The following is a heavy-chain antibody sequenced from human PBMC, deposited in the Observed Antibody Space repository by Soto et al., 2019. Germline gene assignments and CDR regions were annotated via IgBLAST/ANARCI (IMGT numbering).Heavy chain of an antibody. D-gene: IGHD5-18*01. Sequence: GGSLRLSCAASGFTFSSYAMSWVRQAPGKGLEWVSAISGSGGSTYYADSVKGRFTISRDNSKNTLYLQMNSLRAEDTAVYYCAKVRDSYGQAYYFDYWGQGTLVTVYS. J-gene: IGHJ4*02. CDR1: GFTFSSYA. CDR3: AKVRDSYGQAYYFDY. CDR2: ISGSGGST. V-gene: IGHV3-23*01.